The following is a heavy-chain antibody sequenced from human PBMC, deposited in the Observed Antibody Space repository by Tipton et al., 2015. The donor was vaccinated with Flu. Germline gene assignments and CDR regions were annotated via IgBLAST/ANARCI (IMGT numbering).Heavy chain of an antibody. CDR2: IYYSGST. D-gene: IGHD4-11*01. CDR1: GGSISSYY. J-gene: IGHJ6*02. Sequence: TLSLTCTVSGGSISSYYWSWIRQPPGKGLEWIGYIYYSGSTNYNPSLKSRVTISLDTSKNQFSLNLSSVTAADTAVYYCASVTAVTTSGMDVWGQGTTVTVSS. CDR3: ASVTAVTTSGMDV. V-gene: IGHV4-59*12.